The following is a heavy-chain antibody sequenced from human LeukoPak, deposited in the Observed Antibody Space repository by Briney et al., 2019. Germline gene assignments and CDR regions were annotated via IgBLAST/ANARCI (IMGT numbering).Heavy chain of an antibody. J-gene: IGHJ5*02. Sequence: GESLKISCKGSGYSFTSYWIGWVRQMPGKRLEWMGIIYPGDSDTRYSPSFQGQVTISADKSISTAYLQWSSLKASDTAMSYCARQRAAAKSNWFDPWGQGTLVTVSS. CDR3: ARQRAAAKSNWFDP. D-gene: IGHD6-13*01. CDR2: IYPGDSDT. V-gene: IGHV5-51*01. CDR1: GYSFTSYW.